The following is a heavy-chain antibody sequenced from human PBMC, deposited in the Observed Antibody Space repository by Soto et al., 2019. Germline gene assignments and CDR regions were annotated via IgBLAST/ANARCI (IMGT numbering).Heavy chain of an antibody. J-gene: IGHJ4*02. CDR3: ARPEPYSDFDY. D-gene: IGHD2-15*01. CDR1: GGSISSGAHY. CDR2: IYYSGST. V-gene: IGHV4-39*01. Sequence: SETLSLTCTVSGGSISSGAHYWGWIRQPPGKGLEWIGTIYYSGSTYYNPSLKSRLTIPVDTSKNQFSLKLTSVTAADTAVYYCARPEPYSDFDYWGQGTLVTVSS.